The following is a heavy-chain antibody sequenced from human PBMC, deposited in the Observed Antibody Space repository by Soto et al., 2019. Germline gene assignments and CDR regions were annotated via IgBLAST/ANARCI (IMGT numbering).Heavy chain of an antibody. CDR3: AHRGYRSGYWDQGYFDY. V-gene: IGHV2-5*02. CDR2: IYWDDDK. Sequence: QITLKESGPTRVRPTQTLTLTCTFSGFSLTTSGVGVGWIRQTPGKALEYLAVIYWDDDKRYSPSLKSRLTITKDTSKNQVVLMMAYMEPVDTGTYFCAHRGYRSGYWDQGYFDYWGQGALVSVSS. D-gene: IGHD5-18*01. J-gene: IGHJ4*02. CDR1: GFSLTTSGVG.